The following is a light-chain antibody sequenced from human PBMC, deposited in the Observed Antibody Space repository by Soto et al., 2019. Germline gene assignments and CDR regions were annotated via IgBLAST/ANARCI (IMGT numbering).Light chain of an antibody. Sequence: DIQMTQSPSTLSASVGDRVTITCRASQSISSWLAWYQQKPVKAPKLLIYKASSLESGVPSRFSGSGSGTEFTLTISSLQPDDFATYYCQHYKTYPWTFGQGTKVEIK. J-gene: IGKJ1*01. V-gene: IGKV1-5*03. CDR1: QSISSW. CDR3: QHYKTYPWT. CDR2: KAS.